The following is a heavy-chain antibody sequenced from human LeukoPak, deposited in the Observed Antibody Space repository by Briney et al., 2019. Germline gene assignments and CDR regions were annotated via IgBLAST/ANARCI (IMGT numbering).Heavy chain of an antibody. V-gene: IGHV4-34*01. Sequence: SETLSLTCAVYGGSFSGYYWSWIRQPPGKGLEWIGEINHSGSTNYNPSLKSRVTISVDTSKNQFSLKLSSVTAADTAVYYCVRDIRYSSGDYWGQGTLVTVSS. CDR2: INHSGST. CDR3: VRDIRYSSGDY. J-gene: IGHJ4*02. CDR1: GGSFSGYY. D-gene: IGHD6-19*01.